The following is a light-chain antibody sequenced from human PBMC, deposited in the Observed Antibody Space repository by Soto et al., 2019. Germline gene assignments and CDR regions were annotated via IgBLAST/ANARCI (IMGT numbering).Light chain of an antibody. CDR2: EVS. J-gene: IGLJ1*01. Sequence: QSVLTQPASVSGSPGQSITISCTGTSSDVGGYNYVSWFQLHPGKAPKLMVYEVSNRPSGISSRISGSKSGNTASLTISGLQAEDEADYYCSSFTSSRIYVFGTGTKVTVL. V-gene: IGLV2-14*01. CDR1: SSDVGGYNY. CDR3: SSFTSSRIYV.